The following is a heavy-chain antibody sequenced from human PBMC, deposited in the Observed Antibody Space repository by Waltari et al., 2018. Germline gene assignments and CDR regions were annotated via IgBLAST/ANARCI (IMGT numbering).Heavy chain of an antibody. V-gene: IGHV3-30*04. CDR3: VSSSFGMDV. J-gene: IGHJ6*02. Sequence: QFQVVESGGGVVQTGRSLRLSCPASGFAFSDYAMPWVRQAPGKGLEWVAIGSSDGETKNYVDSVGGHFTISRDNTGNAIYRQMNSLRSDDTGVYYCVSSSFGMDVWGQGTTVTVSS. CDR2: GSSDGETK. CDR1: GFAFSDYA.